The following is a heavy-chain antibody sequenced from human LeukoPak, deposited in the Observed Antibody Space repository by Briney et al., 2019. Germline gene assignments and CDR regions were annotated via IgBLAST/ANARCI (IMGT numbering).Heavy chain of an antibody. D-gene: IGHD3-16*01. Sequence: GGSLRLSCTTSGFTVSSDYMSWVRQAPGKGLEWVSVVYSGGNTYYADSVKGRFTISRDNSKNTLYLQMNSLRAEDTAVYYCAREPPGGGFDYWGQGTLVTVSS. CDR2: VYSGGNT. CDR1: GFTVSSDY. V-gene: IGHV3-66*01. CDR3: AREPPGGGFDY. J-gene: IGHJ4*02.